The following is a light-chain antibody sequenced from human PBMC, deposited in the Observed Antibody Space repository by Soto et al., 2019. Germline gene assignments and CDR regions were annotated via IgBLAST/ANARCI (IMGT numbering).Light chain of an antibody. Sequence: DIVMTHSPDSLAVSLGERATINCNSSQSVLYSSNNKNYLAWYQQKPGQPPKLLIYWASTRESGVPDRFSGSGSGTDFTLTINSLQAEDVAVYYCQQYYSTPITFGQGTRLEI. J-gene: IGKJ5*01. CDR3: QQYYSTPIT. CDR2: WAS. CDR1: QSVLYSSNNKNY. V-gene: IGKV4-1*01.